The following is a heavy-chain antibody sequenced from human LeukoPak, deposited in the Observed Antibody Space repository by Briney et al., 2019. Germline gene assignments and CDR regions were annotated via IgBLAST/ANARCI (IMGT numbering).Heavy chain of an antibody. V-gene: IGHV1-46*01. D-gene: IGHD5-18*01. CDR2: INPSGGRT. Sequence: GASVKVSCKASGYTFTSYYMHWVRQAPGQGLEWMGLINPSGGRTNYAQKFQGRLTMTRDMSTSTVYMELSSLRSEDTAVYYCARALPHRRLMDTTMNQHWFDPWGQGTLVTVSS. CDR3: ARALPHRRLMDTTMNQHWFDP. CDR1: GYTFTSYY. J-gene: IGHJ5*02.